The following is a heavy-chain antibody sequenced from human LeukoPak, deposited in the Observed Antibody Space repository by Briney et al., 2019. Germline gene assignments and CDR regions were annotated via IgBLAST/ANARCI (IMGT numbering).Heavy chain of an antibody. CDR3: ARVLYYGSGSYYNLDY. V-gene: IGHV1-18*01. CDR1: GYTFTSYG. CDR2: ISAYNGNT. J-gene: IGHJ4*02. Sequence: ASVKVSCKASGYTFTSYGISWVRQAPGQGLEWMGWISAYNGNTNYAQKLQGRVTMTTDTSASTAYMELSSLRSEDTAVYYCARVLYYGSGSYYNLDYWGQGTLVTVSS. D-gene: IGHD3-10*01.